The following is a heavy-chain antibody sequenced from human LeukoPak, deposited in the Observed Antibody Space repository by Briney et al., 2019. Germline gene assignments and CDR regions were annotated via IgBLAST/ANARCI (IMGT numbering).Heavy chain of an antibody. CDR2: IIPIFGTA. V-gene: IGHV1-69*06. Sequence: GASVKVSCKASGYTFTGYYMHWVRQAPGQGLEWMGGIIPIFGTANYAQKFQGRVTITADKSTSTAYMELSSLRSEDTAVYYCARGTNWNGVWFDPWGQGTLVTVSS. J-gene: IGHJ5*02. D-gene: IGHD1-20*01. CDR1: GYTFTGYY. CDR3: ARGTNWNGVWFDP.